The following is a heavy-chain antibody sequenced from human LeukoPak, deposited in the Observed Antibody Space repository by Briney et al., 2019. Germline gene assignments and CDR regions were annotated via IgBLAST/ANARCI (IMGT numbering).Heavy chain of an antibody. CDR3: ARESSTSQTNLFDY. V-gene: IGHV4-59*01. Sequence: SETLSLTCTVSGGSISSYYWSWIRQPPGKGLEWIGYIYYSGSTNYNPSLKSRVTISVDTSKNQFSLRLSSVTAADTAIYYCARESSTSQTNLFDYWGQGTLVTVSS. D-gene: IGHD6-6*01. CDR1: GGSISSYY. CDR2: IYYSGST. J-gene: IGHJ4*02.